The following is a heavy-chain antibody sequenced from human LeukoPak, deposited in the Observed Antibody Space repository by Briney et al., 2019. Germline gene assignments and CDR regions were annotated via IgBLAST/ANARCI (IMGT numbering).Heavy chain of an antibody. CDR2: INPNGGGT. CDR1: GYTFTGYY. D-gene: IGHD2-8*02. Sequence: ASVKVSCKASGYTFTGYYMHWVRQAPGQGLEWMGWINPNGGGTNYAQKFQGRVTMTRDTSISTAYMELSRLRSDDTAVYYCARDRESTGHFDYWGQGTLVTVSS. J-gene: IGHJ4*02. V-gene: IGHV1-2*02. CDR3: ARDRESTGHFDY.